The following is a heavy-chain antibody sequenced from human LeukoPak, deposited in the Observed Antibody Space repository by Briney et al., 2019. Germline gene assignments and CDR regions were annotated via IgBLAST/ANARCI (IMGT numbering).Heavy chain of an antibody. Sequence: GGSLRLSCAASGFTFSNYWMNWVRQAPGKGLEWVANIKQDGSENYYVDSVKGRFTISRDNAKNSLYLQMNSLRAEDTAVYYCAREAGTGDYWGQGTLVTVSS. D-gene: IGHD6-19*01. CDR2: IKQDGSEN. J-gene: IGHJ4*02. CDR1: GFTFSNYW. V-gene: IGHV3-7*01. CDR3: AREAGTGDY.